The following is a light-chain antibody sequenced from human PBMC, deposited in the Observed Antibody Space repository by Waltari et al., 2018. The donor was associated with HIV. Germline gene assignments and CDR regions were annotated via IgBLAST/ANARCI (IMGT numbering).Light chain of an antibody. J-gene: IGLJ2*01. V-gene: IGLV2-8*01. CDR3: SSYAGSNNLL. CDR2: EVT. CDR1: STDVGGYNY. Sequence: QSALTQHPSASGSPGQSATISCTGNSTDVGGYNYSSWYQQHPGKAPKLMIYEVTTRPAGVPDRFSGSKSGNTASLTVSGLQAEDEADYYCSSYAGSNNLLFGGGTKLTVL.